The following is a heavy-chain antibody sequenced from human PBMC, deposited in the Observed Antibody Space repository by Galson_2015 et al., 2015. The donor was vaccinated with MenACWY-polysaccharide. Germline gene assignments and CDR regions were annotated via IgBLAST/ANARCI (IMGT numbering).Heavy chain of an antibody. CDR1: GGSISSSYW. D-gene: IGHD3-10*01. V-gene: IGHV4-4*02. Sequence: SEPLSLTCAVPGGSISSSYWWTWVRQPPGKGLEWIGEIYHDGRTAYIPSLKSRITVSLDKAKNQVSLRLISVTAADTAVYYCAKRPIRASGGGLDVWGQGTTVTVS. CDR3: AKRPIRASGGGLDV. J-gene: IGHJ6*02. CDR2: IYHDGRT.